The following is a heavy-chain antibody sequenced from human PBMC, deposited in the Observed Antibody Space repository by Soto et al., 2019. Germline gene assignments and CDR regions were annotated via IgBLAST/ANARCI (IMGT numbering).Heavy chain of an antibody. Sequence: QVQLQESGPGLVKPSETLSLTCTVSGGSISSYYWSWIRQPPGKGLEWIGHIYYSGSTNYNPSLKSRVTRSVDTSNNQCSLKLSSVTAADTAVYYCAREGHRVALFGGYYGMDVWGQGTTVTVSS. D-gene: IGHD3-10*01. J-gene: IGHJ6*02. CDR3: AREGHRVALFGGYYGMDV. CDR1: GGSISSYY. V-gene: IGHV4-59*01. CDR2: IYYSGST.